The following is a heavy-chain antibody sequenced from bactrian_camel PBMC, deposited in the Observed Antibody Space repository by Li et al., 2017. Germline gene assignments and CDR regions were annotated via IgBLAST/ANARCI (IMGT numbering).Heavy chain of an antibody. CDR3: AASFLRVTAIEALDAEADFGY. J-gene: IGHJ6*01. CDR2: ISNDGST. Sequence: HVQLVESGGGSVQPGGSLRVSCAASGFTFSAYSMIWVRRAPGKGLEWLCGISNDGSTYYADFVKGRFTISIDKAKHTLYLQMNSLKPEDTAMYYCAASFLRVTAIEALDAEADFGYWGRGTQVTVS. V-gene: IGHV3S6*01. CDR1: GFTFSAYS. D-gene: IGHD1*01.